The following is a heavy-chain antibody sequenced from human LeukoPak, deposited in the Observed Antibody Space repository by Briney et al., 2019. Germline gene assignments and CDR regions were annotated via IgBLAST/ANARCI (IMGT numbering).Heavy chain of an antibody. J-gene: IGHJ4*02. V-gene: IGHV3-48*03. Sequence: PGGSLRLSCAASGFTFSSYEMNWVRQAPGKGLEWVSYISSSGSTIYYADSVKGRFTISRDNAKNSLNLQMNSLRAEDTAVYYCARDTPPGVTMFDYWGQGTLVTVSS. CDR2: ISSSGSTI. CDR3: ARDTPPGVTMFDY. D-gene: IGHD3-10*01. CDR1: GFTFSSYE.